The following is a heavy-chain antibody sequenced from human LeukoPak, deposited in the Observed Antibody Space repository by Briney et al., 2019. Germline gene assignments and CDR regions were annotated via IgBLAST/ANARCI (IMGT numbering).Heavy chain of an antibody. D-gene: IGHD6-19*01. CDR2: IRSKAYGGTA. J-gene: IGHJ4*02. V-gene: IGHV3-49*03. CDR3: TRAQDGPVAGMASFDY. CDR1: GFTFGDYA. Sequence: HPGGSLRLSCTASGFTFGDYAMSWFRQAPGKGLEWVGFIRSKAYGGTAEYAASVKGRFTISRDDSKSIAYLQMNSLKTEDTAVYYCTRAQDGPVAGMASFDYWGQGTLVTVSS.